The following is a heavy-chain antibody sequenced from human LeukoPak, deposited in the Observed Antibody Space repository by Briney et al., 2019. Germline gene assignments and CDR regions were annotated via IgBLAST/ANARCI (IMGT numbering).Heavy chain of an antibody. CDR2: IIPILGIA. D-gene: IGHD3-22*01. J-gene: IGHJ6*02. CDR3: ASAPHSSGYYYYYYGMDV. V-gene: IGHV1-69*04. Sequence: SVKVSCKASGGTFSSYVISWVRQSARHGLEWLGRIIPILGIANYAQKFQARVTITADKSTSTAYMELSSLRTEDTAVYYGASAPHSSGYYYYYYGMDVWGQGTTVTVSS. CDR1: GGTFSSYV.